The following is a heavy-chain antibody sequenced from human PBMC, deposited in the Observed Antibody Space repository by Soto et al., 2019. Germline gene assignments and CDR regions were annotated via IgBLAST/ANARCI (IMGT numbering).Heavy chain of an antibody. V-gene: IGHV3-23*04. Sequence: EVQLVDSGGGLVQPGGSLRLSCAASGFIFSNYVMSWVRQAPGKGLAWVSSISDSGGTSYYADSVKGRFTISRDNSKNTLYLQMICLRAEDTAIYYCAKRPRALLTFDYWGQGTLVTVSS. J-gene: IGHJ4*02. CDR1: GFIFSNYV. CDR2: ISDSGGTS. D-gene: IGHD1-26*01. CDR3: AKRPRALLTFDY.